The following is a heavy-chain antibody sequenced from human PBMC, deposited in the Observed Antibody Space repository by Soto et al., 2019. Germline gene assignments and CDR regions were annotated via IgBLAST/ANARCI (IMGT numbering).Heavy chain of an antibody. CDR3: ATQGFGILHGLVDV. Sequence: QLQLQASGPGLVKPSETLSLTCTVSGGSISSISNHYCSWIRLSPGKGLEWIGYISNSGYTSYNPSLKSRVIISVDTSKNQCSLSLTSVTAADTAVYYCATQGFGILHGLVDVWGQGTTVTVSS. V-gene: IGHV4-61*05. CDR2: ISNSGYT. D-gene: IGHD2-15*01. CDR1: GGSISSISNHY. J-gene: IGHJ6*02.